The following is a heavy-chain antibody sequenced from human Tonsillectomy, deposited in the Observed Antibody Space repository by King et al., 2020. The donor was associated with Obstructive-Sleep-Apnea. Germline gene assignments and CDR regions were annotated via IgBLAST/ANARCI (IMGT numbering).Heavy chain of an antibody. CDR3: ASGGGCSGGSCYIFDY. D-gene: IGHD2-15*01. V-gene: IGHV3-11*06. CDR2: ISSSSSYT. Sequence: VQLVESGGGLVKPGGSLRLSCAASGFTFSDYDMSWIRQAPGKGLEWVSYISSSSSYTNYADSVKGRFTISRDNAKNSLYLQMNSLRAEDTAVYYCASGGGCSGGSCYIFDYWGQGTLVTVSS. J-gene: IGHJ4*02. CDR1: GFTFSDYD.